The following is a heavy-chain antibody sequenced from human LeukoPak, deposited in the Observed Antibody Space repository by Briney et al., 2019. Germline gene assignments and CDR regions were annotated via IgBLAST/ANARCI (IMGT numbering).Heavy chain of an antibody. CDR2: IYYSGST. V-gene: IGHV4-61*01. CDR3: ARSHLSYYDYVWGLGWFDP. Sequence: PSETLSLTCTVSGGSVSSGSYYWSWIRQPPGKGLEWIGYIYYSGSTNYNPSLKSRVTISVDTSKNQFSLKLSSVTAADTAVYYCARSHLSYYDYVWGLGWFDPWGQGTLVTVSS. J-gene: IGHJ5*02. D-gene: IGHD3-16*01. CDR1: GGSVSSGSYY.